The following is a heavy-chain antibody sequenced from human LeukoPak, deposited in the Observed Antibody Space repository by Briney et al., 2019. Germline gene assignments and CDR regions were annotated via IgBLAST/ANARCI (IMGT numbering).Heavy chain of an antibody. Sequence: PGGSLRLSCAVSGFTFNSYWLTWLRQAPGKGLEWVVNIKQDGSDKKYVDSVKGRFTISRDNAKDSLYLQMDSLRVEDTAGYYCVRGGLNNDQMNDHWGLGTLVIVSS. CDR3: VRGGLNNDQMNDH. D-gene: IGHD1-1*01. CDR2: IKQDGSDK. V-gene: IGHV3-7*01. CDR1: GFTFNSYW. J-gene: IGHJ4*02.